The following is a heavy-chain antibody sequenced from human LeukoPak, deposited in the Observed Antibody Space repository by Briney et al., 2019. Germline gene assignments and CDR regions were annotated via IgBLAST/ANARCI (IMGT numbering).Heavy chain of an antibody. CDR3: ARVRPQDGFDI. CDR2: IIPIFGTA. J-gene: IGHJ3*02. V-gene: IGHV1-69*06. Sequence: SVKVSCKASGGTFSSYAINWVRQAPGQGLEWMGGIIPIFGTANYAQKFQGRVTITADKSTSTAYMELSSLRSEDTAVYYCARVRPQDGFDIWGQGTMVTVSS. CDR1: GGTFSSYA.